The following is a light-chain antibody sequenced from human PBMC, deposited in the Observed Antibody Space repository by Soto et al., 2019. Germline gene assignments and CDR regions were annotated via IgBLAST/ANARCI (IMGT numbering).Light chain of an antibody. Sequence: EIVLTQSPGTLSLSPGESATLSCRASQSVDSNYFAWYQQKPGQPPRLLIDGSSSRATGTPDRFSGSGSGTDFTLTISGLEPEDFAVYYCQQYGNSFYTFGQGTKLEIK. CDR3: QQYGNSFYT. CDR1: QSVDSNY. CDR2: GSS. V-gene: IGKV3-20*01. J-gene: IGKJ2*01.